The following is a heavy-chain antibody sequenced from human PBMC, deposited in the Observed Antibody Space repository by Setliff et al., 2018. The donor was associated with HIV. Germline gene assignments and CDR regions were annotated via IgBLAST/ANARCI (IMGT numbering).Heavy chain of an antibody. Sequence: PSETLSLTCSVSGGSVGSGSYYWSWIRQSPGKGLEWLGYITYSGSAYYNPSLKSRVTISIDTSNNQISLRLSSVTAADTAMYYCVRDDYGYNGKGFDYWGPGTLVTVSS. CDR2: ITYSGSA. CDR1: GGSVGSGSYY. J-gene: IGHJ4*02. CDR3: VRDDYGYNGKGFDY. V-gene: IGHV4-30-4*08. D-gene: IGHD4-17*01.